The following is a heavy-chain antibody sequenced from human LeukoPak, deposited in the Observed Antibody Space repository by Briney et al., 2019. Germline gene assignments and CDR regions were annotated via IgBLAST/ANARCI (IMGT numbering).Heavy chain of an antibody. CDR1: GGSFSVYY. CDR2: INHSGST. V-gene: IGHV4-34*01. J-gene: IGHJ5*02. Sequence: PSETLSLTCAVYGGSFSVYYWSWIRQPPGKGLEWIGEINHSGSTNYNPSLKSRVTISVDTSNNHFSLKLSSVTAADTAVYYCARVTEWLVGIGFDPWGQGTLVTVSS. D-gene: IGHD6-19*01. CDR3: ARVTEWLVGIGFDP.